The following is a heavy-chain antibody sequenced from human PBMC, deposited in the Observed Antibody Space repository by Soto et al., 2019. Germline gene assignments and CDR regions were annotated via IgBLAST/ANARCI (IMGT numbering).Heavy chain of an antibody. V-gene: IGHV3-23*01. CDR1: GFTFSSYA. CDR2: ISGSGGST. J-gene: IGHJ6*03. Sequence: PSGSLRLSCAASGFTFSSYALSWVCQAPGKGLEWVSEISGSGGSTYYADSVKGRFTISRDNSKNTLYLQMNSLRAEDTAVYYCARDRAGLWFGESIPWHYYYYMDVWVKGTTVTVFS. D-gene: IGHD3-10*01. CDR3: ARDRAGLWFGESIPWHYYYYMDV.